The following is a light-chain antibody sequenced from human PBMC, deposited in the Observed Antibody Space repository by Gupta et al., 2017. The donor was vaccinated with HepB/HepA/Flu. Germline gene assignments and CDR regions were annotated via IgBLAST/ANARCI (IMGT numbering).Light chain of an antibody. CDR2: WAS. CDR3: QYDEETPRT. J-gene: IGKJ1*01. Sequence: DIVMTQSPDPLAVSLGERATIHCKSSQSVLDTSHNKNYLGWYQQKPGEPPKLLISWASTREPGVPDRFSGSGCGTDFTLTISILHAEDVAVYYCQYDEETPRTFGQGTKVEIK. CDR1: QSVLDTSHNKNY. V-gene: IGKV4-1*01.